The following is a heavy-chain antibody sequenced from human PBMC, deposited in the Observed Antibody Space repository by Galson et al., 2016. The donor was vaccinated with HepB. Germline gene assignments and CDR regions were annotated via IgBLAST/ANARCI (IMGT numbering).Heavy chain of an antibody. CDR3: TREGRKGIILWFGESSSY. J-gene: IGHJ4*02. V-gene: IGHV3-49*03. CDR2: IRSKAYGGTT. CDR1: GFTFGDYA. Sequence: SLRLSCAASGFTFGDYAMSWFRQAPGKGLEWVGFIRSKAYGGTTEYATSVKGRFTISRDDSKSIAYLQMNSLKTEDTAVYYCTREGRKGIILWFGESSSYWGQGTLVTVSS. D-gene: IGHD3-10*01.